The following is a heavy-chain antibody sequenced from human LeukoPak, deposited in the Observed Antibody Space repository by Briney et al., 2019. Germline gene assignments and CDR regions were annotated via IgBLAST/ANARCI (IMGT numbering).Heavy chain of an antibody. Sequence: GGSLRLSCAASGFTFSSYSMNWVRQAPGKGLEWVSSVSSSSSYIYYADSVKGRFTISRDNVKNSLYLQMNSLRAEDTAVYYCARGSSGYSALDYWGQGTLVTVSP. CDR2: VSSSSSYI. J-gene: IGHJ4*02. V-gene: IGHV3-21*01. D-gene: IGHD3-22*01. CDR1: GFTFSSYS. CDR3: ARGSSGYSALDY.